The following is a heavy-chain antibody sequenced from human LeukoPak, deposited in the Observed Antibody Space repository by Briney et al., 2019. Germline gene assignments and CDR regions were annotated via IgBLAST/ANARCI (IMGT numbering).Heavy chain of an antibody. V-gene: IGHV4-59*01. J-gene: IGHJ4*02. Sequence: LETLSLTRSVSVGSIRRDYWSWLRQAPGKGGEWIGYVHHSGTTNYTPSLKSRVTIAIHTSKNQFSLRLPSVTAADTGVYYCATAGDWNNLDYWGQGTLVTVSS. CDR2: VHHSGTT. CDR1: VGSIRRDY. D-gene: IGHD1/OR15-1a*01. CDR3: ATAGDWNNLDY.